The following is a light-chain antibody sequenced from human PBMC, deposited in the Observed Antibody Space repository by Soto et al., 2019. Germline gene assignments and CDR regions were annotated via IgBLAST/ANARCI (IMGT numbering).Light chain of an antibody. J-gene: IGLJ1*01. V-gene: IGLV2-14*01. Sequence: QSALTQPASESGFPGQSIAISCTGTSSDVGGYDYVSWYQQHPGKAPKLMIYDVSNRPSGVSNRFSGSKSDNTASLTISGLQAEDEADYYCSSYTSSSTYVFGTGTKLTVL. CDR2: DVS. CDR1: SSDVGGYDY. CDR3: SSYTSSSTYV.